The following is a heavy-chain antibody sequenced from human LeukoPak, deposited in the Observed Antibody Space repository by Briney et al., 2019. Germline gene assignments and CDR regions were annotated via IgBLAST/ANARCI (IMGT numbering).Heavy chain of an antibody. CDR3: ARHVTGYDFWSGYPTRFDP. D-gene: IGHD3-3*01. J-gene: IGHJ5*02. Sequence: SETLSLTCAVYGGSFSGYYWSRIRQPPGKGLEWIGEINHSGSTNYNPSLKSRVAISVDTSKNQFSLKLSSVTAADTAVYYCARHVTGYDFWSGYPTRFDPWGQGTLVTVSS. V-gene: IGHV4-34*01. CDR1: GGSFSGYY. CDR2: INHSGST.